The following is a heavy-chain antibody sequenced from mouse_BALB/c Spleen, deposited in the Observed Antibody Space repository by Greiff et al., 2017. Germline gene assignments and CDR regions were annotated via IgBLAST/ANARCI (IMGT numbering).Heavy chain of an antibody. D-gene: IGHD2-14*01. J-gene: IGHJ2*01. CDR2: INSNGGST. V-gene: IGHV5-6-3*01. CDR3: AREGTYYFDY. Sequence: EAQGVESGGGLVQPGGSLKLSCAASGFTFSSYGMSWVRQTPDKRLELVATINSNGGSTYYPDSVKGRFTISRDNAKNTLYLQMSSLKSEDTAMYYCAREGTYYFDYWGQGTTLTVSS. CDR1: GFTFSSYG.